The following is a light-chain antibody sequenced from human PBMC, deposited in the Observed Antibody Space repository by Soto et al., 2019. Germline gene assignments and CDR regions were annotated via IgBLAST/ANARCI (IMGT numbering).Light chain of an antibody. CDR3: QQYGSSPPRT. J-gene: IGKJ1*01. Sequence: EIVLTQSPGTLSLSPGERAALSCRASQSLNSNYLAWYQQKPGQAPRLLIYGASTRATDVPDRFSGSGSGADFTLSISRLEPEDFAVYYCQQYGSSPPRTFGQGTKVDIK. CDR2: GAS. V-gene: IGKV3-20*01. CDR1: QSLNSNY.